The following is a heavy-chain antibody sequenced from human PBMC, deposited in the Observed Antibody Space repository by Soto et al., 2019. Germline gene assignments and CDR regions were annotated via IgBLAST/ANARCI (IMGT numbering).Heavy chain of an antibody. Sequence: GGSLRLSCTVSDFTFRAHWRHWVRQAPGKGLVWVSRIDEDGSQRHYADSVKGRFTISRDNAKNTLFLEMNSLTDDDTAIYFCSRGTIAWPGVDYWGPGTLVTVSS. J-gene: IGHJ4*02. V-gene: IGHV3-74*01. D-gene: IGHD2-21*01. CDR3: SRGTIAWPGVDY. CDR1: DFTFRAHW. CDR2: IDEDGSQR.